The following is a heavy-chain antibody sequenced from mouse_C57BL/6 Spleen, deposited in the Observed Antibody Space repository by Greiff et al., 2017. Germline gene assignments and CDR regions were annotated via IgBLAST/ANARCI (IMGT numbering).Heavy chain of an antibody. J-gene: IGHJ2*01. CDR1: GYSITSGYD. D-gene: IGHD1-1*01. CDR3: ARGGTVDFDY. Sequence: DVQLQESGPGMVKPSQSLSLTCTVTGYSITSGYDWHWIRHFPGNKLEWMGYISYSGSTNYNPSLKSRISITHDTSKNHFFLKLNSVTTEDTATYYCARGGTVDFDYWGQGTTLTVSS. CDR2: ISYSGST. V-gene: IGHV3-1*01.